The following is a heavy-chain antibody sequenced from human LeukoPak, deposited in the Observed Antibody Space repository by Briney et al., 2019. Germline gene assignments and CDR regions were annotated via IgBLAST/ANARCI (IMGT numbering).Heavy chain of an antibody. V-gene: IGHV5-51*01. CDR1: GYSFTSYW. CDR3: ARVAIETLRDYYYMDV. CDR2: IYPGDSDT. J-gene: IGHJ6*03. Sequence: GESLKISCKGSGYSFTSYWIGWVRQMPGKGLEWMGIIYPGDSDTRYSPSFQGQVTISADKSISTAYLQWSSLKASDTAMYYCARVAIETLRDYYYMDVWGKGTTVTVSS. D-gene: IGHD2-15*01.